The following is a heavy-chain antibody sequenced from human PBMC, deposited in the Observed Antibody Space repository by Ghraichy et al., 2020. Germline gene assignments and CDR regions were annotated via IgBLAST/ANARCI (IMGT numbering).Heavy chain of an antibody. CDR1: GFTFSSYW. D-gene: IGHD3-16*01. Sequence: GESLNISCAASGFTFSSYWMSWVRQAPGKGLEWVANIKQDGSEKYYVDSVKGRFTISRDNAKNSLYLQMNSLRAEDTAVYYCAREWGSGWRQVYYFDYWGQGTLVTVSS. CDR3: AREWGSGWRQVYYFDY. J-gene: IGHJ4*02. V-gene: IGHV3-7*01. CDR2: IKQDGSEK.